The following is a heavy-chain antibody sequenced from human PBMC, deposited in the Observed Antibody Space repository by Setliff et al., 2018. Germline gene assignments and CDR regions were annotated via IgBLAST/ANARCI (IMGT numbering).Heavy chain of an antibody. CDR1: GGSISSGSYY. CDR2: IYTSGST. Sequence: LAETLSLTCTVPGGSISSGSYYWSWIRQPAGKGLEWIGRIYTSGSTNYNPSLKSRVTISVDTSKNQFSLKLSSVTAADTAVYYCARTLLLSPYYFDYWGQGTLVTVSS. D-gene: IGHD2-21*01. J-gene: IGHJ4*02. V-gene: IGHV4-61*02. CDR3: ARTLLLSPYYFDY.